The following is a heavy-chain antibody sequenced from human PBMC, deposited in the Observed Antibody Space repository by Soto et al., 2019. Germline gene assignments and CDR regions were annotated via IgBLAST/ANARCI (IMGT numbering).Heavy chain of an antibody. J-gene: IGHJ4*02. CDR2: IYYSGST. CDR1: GGSISSYY. V-gene: IGHV4-59*01. Sequence: SETLSLTXTVSGGSISSYYWSWIRQPPGKGLEWIGYIYYSGSTNYNPSLKSRVTISVDTSKNQFSLKLSSVTAADTAVYYCARARPPSYYEYWGQGTLVTVSS. CDR3: ARARPPSYYEY.